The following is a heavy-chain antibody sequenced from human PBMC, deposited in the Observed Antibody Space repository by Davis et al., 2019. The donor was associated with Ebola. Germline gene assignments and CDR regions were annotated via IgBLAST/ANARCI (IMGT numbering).Heavy chain of an antibody. CDR1: GFTFSSYA. J-gene: IGHJ4*02. CDR3: ARRRGDYGGADY. CDR2: ISGSGGST. Sequence: GESLKISCAASGFTFSSYAMSWVRQAPGKGLEWVSAISGSGGSTYYADSVKGRFTISRDNSKNTLYLQMNSLRAEDTAVYYCARRRGDYGGADYWGQGTLVTVSS. V-gene: IGHV3-23*01. D-gene: IGHD4-23*01.